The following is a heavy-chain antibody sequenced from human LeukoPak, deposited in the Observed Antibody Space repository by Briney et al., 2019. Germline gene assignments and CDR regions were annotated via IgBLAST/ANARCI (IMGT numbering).Heavy chain of an antibody. D-gene: IGHD3-10*01. CDR2: ISSSSSYI. CDR1: GFTFSSYS. J-gene: IGHJ4*02. Sequence: GGSLRLSCAASGFTFSSYSMNWVRQAPGKGLEWVSSISSSSSYIYYADSVKGRFTISRDNAKNSLYLQMNSLRAEDTAVYYCARDQAGSGHYADYWGQGTLVTVSS. V-gene: IGHV3-21*01. CDR3: ARDQAGSGHYADY.